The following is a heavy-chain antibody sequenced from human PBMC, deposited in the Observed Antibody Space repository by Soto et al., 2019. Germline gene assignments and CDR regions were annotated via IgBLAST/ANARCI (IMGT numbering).Heavy chain of an antibody. Sequence: PSETLSLTCAVYGGSFIGYYCIFIRQPPGKGLEWIVEINHSGSTNYNPSLKSRVTISVDTSKNQFSLKLSSVTAADTAVYYCARSSGSYGFDYWGQGTLVTVSS. J-gene: IGHJ4*02. V-gene: IGHV4-34*01. CDR1: GGSFIGYY. D-gene: IGHD1-26*01. CDR2: INHSGST. CDR3: ARSSGSYGFDY.